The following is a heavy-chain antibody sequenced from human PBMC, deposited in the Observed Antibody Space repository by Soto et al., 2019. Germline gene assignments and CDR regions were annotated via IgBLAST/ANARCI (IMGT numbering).Heavy chain of an antibody. Sequence: GGSLRLSCSVSGLTLNTYSMHWVRQAPGKGLEWVAVVSFDGVNKHYRDSVKGRFTISRDIAKNMLYLQMTSLRLEDTALYYCARDPDLIEAAGNYFDYWGQGTLVTVSS. D-gene: IGHD6-13*01. CDR2: VSFDGVNK. V-gene: IGHV3-30-3*01. CDR3: ARDPDLIEAAGNYFDY. CDR1: GLTLNTYS. J-gene: IGHJ4*02.